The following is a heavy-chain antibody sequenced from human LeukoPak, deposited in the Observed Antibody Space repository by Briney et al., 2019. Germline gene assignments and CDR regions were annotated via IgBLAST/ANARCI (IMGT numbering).Heavy chain of an antibody. D-gene: IGHD3-10*01. J-gene: IGHJ4*02. V-gene: IGHV5-51*01. CDR3: ATGVQNYYGSGSYYTPWDY. CDR1: GYSFTSYW. Sequence: GESLKISCKGSGYSFTSYWIGWVRQMPGKGLEWMGIIYPGDSDTRYSPSFQGQVTISADKSISTAYLQWSSLKASDTAMYYCATGVQNYYGSGSYYTPWDYWGQGTLVTVSS. CDR2: IYPGDSDT.